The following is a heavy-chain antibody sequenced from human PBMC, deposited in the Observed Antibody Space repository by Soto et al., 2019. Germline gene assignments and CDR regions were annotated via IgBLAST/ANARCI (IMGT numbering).Heavy chain of an antibody. CDR1: GFTVSSNY. D-gene: IGHD3-16*01. J-gene: IGHJ6*02. CDR2: IYSGGST. Sequence: EVQLVESGGGLSQPGGSLRLSCAASGFTVSSNYMSWVRQAPGKGLEWVSVIYSGGSTYYADSVKGRFTISRDNSKNTLYLQMHSLRAEDTAVYYCAREKDDYYGMDVWGQGTTVTVSS. V-gene: IGHV3-53*01. CDR3: AREKDDYYGMDV.